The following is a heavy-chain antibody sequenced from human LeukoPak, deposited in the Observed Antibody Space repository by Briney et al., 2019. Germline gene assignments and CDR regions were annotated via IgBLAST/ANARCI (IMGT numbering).Heavy chain of an antibody. CDR3: SKDPPISAAGPRYSDR. Sequence: GGSLRLSCAASGFTFSSYAMSWVRQAPGKGLEWVSTINSGGNTYYADSMKGRFTISRGNSKNTLFLQMNSLRVEDTGVYYCSKDPPISAAGPRYSDRWGQGTLVTVSS. V-gene: IGHV3-23*01. CDR2: INSGGNT. J-gene: IGHJ4*02. D-gene: IGHD6-13*01. CDR1: GFTFSSYA.